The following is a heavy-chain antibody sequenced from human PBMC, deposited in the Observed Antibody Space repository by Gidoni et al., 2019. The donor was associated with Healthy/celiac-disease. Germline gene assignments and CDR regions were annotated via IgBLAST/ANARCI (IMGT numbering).Heavy chain of an antibody. CDR2: ISYDGSNK. V-gene: IGHV3-30*18. CDR1: GFTFSSYA. Sequence: QVQLVESGGGVVQPGRSLRLSCAASGFTFSSYALHWVRPAPGKGLEWVAVISYDGSNKYYADSVKGRFTISRDNSKNTLYLQMNSLRAEDTAVYYCAKDFGFTCTNGVCPPRYYYYYGMDVWGQGTTVTVSS. D-gene: IGHD2-8*01. CDR3: AKDFGFTCTNGVCPPRYYYYYGMDV. J-gene: IGHJ6*02.